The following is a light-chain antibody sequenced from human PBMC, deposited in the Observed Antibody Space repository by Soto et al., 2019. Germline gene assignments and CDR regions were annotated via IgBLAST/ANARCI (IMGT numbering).Light chain of an antibody. CDR3: QQRSNWPSIT. V-gene: IGKV3-11*01. Sequence: EIVMTQSAAALSVSPGERATLSCRASQSVSSNLAWYQQKPGQAPRLLIYGASSRATGIPDRFSGSGSGTDFTLTISSLEPEDFGVYYCQQRSNWPSITFGQGTRLEIK. CDR1: QSVSSN. J-gene: IGKJ5*01. CDR2: GAS.